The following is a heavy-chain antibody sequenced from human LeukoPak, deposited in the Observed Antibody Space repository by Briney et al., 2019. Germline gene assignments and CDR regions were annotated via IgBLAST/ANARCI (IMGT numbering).Heavy chain of an antibody. J-gene: IGHJ4*02. V-gene: IGHV1-2*02. Sequence: EASVTVSRKASGYTFTGYYMHWVRQAPGRGLEWMGWINPNSGGTNYAQKFQGRVTMTRDTSISTAYMELSRPRSDDTAVYYCARDSKRDSSGYPARGLDYWGQGTLVTVSS. CDR3: ARDSKRDSSGYPARGLDY. CDR1: GYTFTGYY. CDR2: INPNSGGT. D-gene: IGHD3-22*01.